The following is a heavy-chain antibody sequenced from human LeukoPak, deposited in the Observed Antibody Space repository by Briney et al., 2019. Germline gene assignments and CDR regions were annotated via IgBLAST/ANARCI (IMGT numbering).Heavy chain of an antibody. D-gene: IGHD2-8*01. J-gene: IGHJ4*02. Sequence: GASVKVSCKTSGYTFTDYSLAWVRQAPGHGLEWMGWISTFNGNTNYAQKLQDRVTMTRDTSTGTAYMELKNLRSDDTAVYFCARAERRGYQRLKVADYWGQGTLVTVS. CDR1: GYTFTDYS. V-gene: IGHV1-18*01. CDR3: ARAERRGYQRLKVADY. CDR2: ISTFNGNT.